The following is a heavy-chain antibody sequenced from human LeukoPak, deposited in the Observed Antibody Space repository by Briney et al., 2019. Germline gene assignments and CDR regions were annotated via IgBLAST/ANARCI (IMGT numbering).Heavy chain of an antibody. CDR3: ARDWPGYSYGPSYYFDY. CDR1: GFTFSSYG. Sequence: PGRSLRLSCAASGFTFSSYGMHWVRQAPGKGLEWVAVIWYDGSNKYYADSVKGRFTISRDNSKNTLYLQMNSLRAEDTAVYYCARDWPGYSYGPSYYFDYWGQGTLVTVSS. V-gene: IGHV3-33*08. J-gene: IGHJ4*02. CDR2: IWYDGSNK. D-gene: IGHD5-18*01.